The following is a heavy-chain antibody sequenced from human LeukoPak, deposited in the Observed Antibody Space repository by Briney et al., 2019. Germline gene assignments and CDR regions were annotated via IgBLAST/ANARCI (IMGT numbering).Heavy chain of an antibody. CDR1: GFTFSSYG. D-gene: IGHD2-2*03. CDR2: IWYDGSNK. CDR3: ARGLDIVVVPAANERDNWFDP. J-gene: IGHJ5*02. V-gene: IGHV3-33*01. Sequence: TGGSLRLSCAASGFTFSSYGMHWVRQAPGKGLEWVAVIWYDGSNKYYADSVKGRFTISRDNSKNTLYLQMNSLRAEDTAVYYCARGLDIVVVPAANERDNWFDPWSQGTLVTVSS.